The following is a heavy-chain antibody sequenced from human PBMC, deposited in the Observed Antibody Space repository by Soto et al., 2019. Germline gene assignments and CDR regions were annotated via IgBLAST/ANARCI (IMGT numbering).Heavy chain of an antibody. J-gene: IGHJ5*01. CDR1: GYIFTYRY. Sequence: GASVKVSCKASGYIFTYRYLYWVRQAPGQALEWMGWIIPYNGNTNYAQKFQDRFSITRESSLSTVYIELRSLRSDDTGMYYCARSALDDDAYHYLDSWGQGTLVTVSS. CDR2: IIPYNGNT. CDR3: ARSALDDDAYHYLDS. V-gene: IGHV1-45*02. D-gene: IGHD3-16*01.